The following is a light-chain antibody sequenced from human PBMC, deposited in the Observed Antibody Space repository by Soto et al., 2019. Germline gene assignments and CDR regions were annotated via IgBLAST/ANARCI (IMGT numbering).Light chain of an antibody. CDR1: QSVSSY. J-gene: IGKJ1*01. CDR2: DAS. Sequence: EIVLTKFPATLSLSPREKDTPSRRASQSVSSYLAWYQQKPGQAPRLLIYDASNRATGIPARFSGSGSGTDFTLTISSLEPEDFAVYYCQQRSNWPWTFGQGTKVDIK. CDR3: QQRSNWPWT. V-gene: IGKV3-11*01.